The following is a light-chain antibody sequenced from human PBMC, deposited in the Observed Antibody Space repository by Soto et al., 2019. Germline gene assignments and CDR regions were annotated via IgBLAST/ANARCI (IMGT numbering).Light chain of an antibody. CDR2: EDY. V-gene: IGLV2-23*01. CDR3: CSYAGGNFWV. J-gene: IGLJ3*02. Sequence: QSVLTQPASVSGSPGQSITISCTGSSSDVGSYNLVSWYQQHPGKAPKLIIYEDYKRPSGVSNRFSGSKSGNTASLTIAGLQAGDEADYYCCSYAGGNFWVFGGGTQLTVL. CDR1: SSDVGSYNL.